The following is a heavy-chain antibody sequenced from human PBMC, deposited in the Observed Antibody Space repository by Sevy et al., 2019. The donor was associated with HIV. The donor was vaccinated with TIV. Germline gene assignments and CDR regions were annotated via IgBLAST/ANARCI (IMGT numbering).Heavy chain of an antibody. V-gene: IGHV3-9*01. D-gene: IGHD1-26*01. CDR3: AKEAGATNYYFDC. CDR2: ISWHSGRI. CDR1: GFTFDDYV. Sequence: GGSLRLSCAASGFTFDDYVMHWVRQAPGKGLEWVSGISWHSGRIGYADSVQGRFTISRDNAKNSLYLQMNSLRAEDTALYYCAKEAGATNYYFDCWGQGTLVTVSS. J-gene: IGHJ4*02.